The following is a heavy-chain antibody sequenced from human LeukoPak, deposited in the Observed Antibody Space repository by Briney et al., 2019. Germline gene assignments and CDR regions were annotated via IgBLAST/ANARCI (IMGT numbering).Heavy chain of an antibody. CDR3: ARKARDGYKFDY. CDR2: IYNIKST. CDR1: GGSVSSGFYF. J-gene: IGHJ4*02. Sequence: PETLSLTCTVSGGSVSSGFYFWSWIRQTPGKGLEWIAYIYNIKSTNYSPSLKSRATVSVDTSKNQFSLRLSSVTAADTAVYYCARKARDGYKFDYWGQGTLVTVSS. V-gene: IGHV4-61*01. D-gene: IGHD5-24*01.